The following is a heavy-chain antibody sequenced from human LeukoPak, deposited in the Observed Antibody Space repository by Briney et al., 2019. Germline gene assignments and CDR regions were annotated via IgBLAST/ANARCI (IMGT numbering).Heavy chain of an antibody. CDR2: IYYSGST. D-gene: IGHD6-19*01. CDR1: GGSISSYY. CDR3: ARQSSSGWDPFDY. J-gene: IGHJ4*02. V-gene: IGHV4-59*08. Sequence: SETLSLTCTASGGSISSYYWSWIRQPPGKGLEWIGYIYYSGSTNYNPSLKSRVTISVDTSKNQFSLKLSSVTAADTAVYYCARQSSSGWDPFDYWGQGTLVTVSS.